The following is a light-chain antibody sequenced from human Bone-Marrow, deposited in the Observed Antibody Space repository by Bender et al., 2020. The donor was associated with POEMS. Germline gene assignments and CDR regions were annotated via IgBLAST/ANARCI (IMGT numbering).Light chain of an antibody. V-gene: IGLV1-36*01. J-gene: IGLJ3*02. CDR1: TSNIVNHG. CDR3: TAWEDSLSGWV. CDR2: DDD. Sequence: QSVVTQPPSLSEAPRQRVTISCSGSTSNIVNHGFNWYQQLPGESPKHLIYDDDLLTPGVSDRFSASKSGTSAYLAISELQSADEALYYCTAWEDSLSGWVVGGGTKLTVL.